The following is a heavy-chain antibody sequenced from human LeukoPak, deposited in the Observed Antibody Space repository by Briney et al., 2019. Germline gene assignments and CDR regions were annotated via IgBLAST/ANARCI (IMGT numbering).Heavy chain of an antibody. J-gene: IGHJ6*03. Sequence: PSETLSLTCAVYGGSFSGYYWSWIRQPPGKGLEWIGEINHSGSTNYNPSLKSRVTISVDTSKNQFSLKLSSVTAADTAVYYCARLRRYSYVNYYYMDVWGKGTTVTISS. CDR3: ARLRRYSYVNYYYMDV. V-gene: IGHV4-34*01. D-gene: IGHD5-18*01. CDR2: INHSGST. CDR1: GGSFSGYY.